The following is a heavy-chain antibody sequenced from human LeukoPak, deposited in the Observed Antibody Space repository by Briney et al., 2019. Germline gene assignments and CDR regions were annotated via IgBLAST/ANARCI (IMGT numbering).Heavy chain of an antibody. D-gene: IGHD6-19*01. J-gene: IGHJ4*02. CDR2: ISGSGGST. CDR3: ARVSAYSSGWPLLDY. Sequence: GGSLRLSCAASRFTFSRYAMSWVRQAPGKGLEWVSAISGSGGSTYYADSVKGRFTISRDNSKNTLYLQMNSLRDEDKAVYYCARVSAYSSGWPLLDYWGQGALVTVSS. CDR1: RFTFSRYA. V-gene: IGHV3-23*01.